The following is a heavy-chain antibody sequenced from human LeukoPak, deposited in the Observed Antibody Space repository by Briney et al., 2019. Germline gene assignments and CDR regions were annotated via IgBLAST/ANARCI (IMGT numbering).Heavy chain of an antibody. CDR3: ARDRGSGDYDY. CDR1: GGSITSYY. D-gene: IGHD1-26*01. V-gene: IGHV4-4*07. Sequence: PSETLSLTCTVSGGSITSYYCSWIRQPAGKGLEWIGRIYTSGSTNYNPSLKSRLTMSLDTSKNQFSLKLSSVTAADTAVYYCARDRGSGDYDYWGQGTLVIVSS. J-gene: IGHJ4*02. CDR2: IYTSGST.